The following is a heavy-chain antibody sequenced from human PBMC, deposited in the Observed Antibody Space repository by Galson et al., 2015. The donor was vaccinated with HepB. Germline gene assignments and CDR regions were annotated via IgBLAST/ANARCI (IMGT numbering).Heavy chain of an antibody. D-gene: IGHD1-7*01. CDR1: GGTFNNYI. Sequence: SVKVSCKASGGTFNNYIFTWVRQAPGQGLEWMGRIIPMLDEANYAQRFQGRVTITAEKSTTTVYVEVSGLRVDDSAVYYCARSTIPPIAGGRRTTAYYFDNWGQGTLVTVSP. CDR2: IIPMLDEA. V-gene: IGHV1-69*02. CDR3: ARSTIPPIAGGRRTTAYYFDN. J-gene: IGHJ4*02.